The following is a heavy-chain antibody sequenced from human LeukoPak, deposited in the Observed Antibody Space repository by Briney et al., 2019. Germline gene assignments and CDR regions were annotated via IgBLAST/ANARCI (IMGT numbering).Heavy chain of an antibody. J-gene: IGHJ6*03. CDR2: IFSSESSNT. CDR3: ARAGDGYYYYDYMDV. D-gene: IGHD5-24*01. V-gene: IGHV4-59*08. Sequence: SETLSLTCSVSNGSFSTYYWGCIRQPPGKRLEWIGYIFSSESSNTNYNPSLNGRVNISVDASKNQFSLTLNSVTAADTAVYYCARAGDGYYYYDYMDVWGKGTTVTVSS. CDR1: NGSFSTYY.